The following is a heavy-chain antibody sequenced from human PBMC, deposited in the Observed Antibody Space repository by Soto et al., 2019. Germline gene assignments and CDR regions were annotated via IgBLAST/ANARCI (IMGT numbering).Heavy chain of an antibody. CDR2: IVPIFGTA. V-gene: IGHV1-69*12. D-gene: IGHD6-13*01. Sequence: QVQLVQSGAEVEKPGSSVKVSCKASGGTFSSYAISWVRQAPGQGLEWMGGIVPIFGTANYAQKFQGRVTLTADECTSTAYMGLSSVGFEDTAVYYCAGETAAAGTVPGGLPWFDPWGQGTLVTVSS. J-gene: IGHJ5*02. CDR1: GGTFSSYA. CDR3: AGETAAAGTVPGGLPWFDP.